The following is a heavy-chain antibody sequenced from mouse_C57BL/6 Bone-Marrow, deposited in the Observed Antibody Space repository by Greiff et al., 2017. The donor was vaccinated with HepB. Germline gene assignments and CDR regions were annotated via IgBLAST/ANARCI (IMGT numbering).Heavy chain of an antibody. CDR3: TRDYGSAGDFDY. Sequence: EVKVVESGAELVRPGASVKLSCTASGFNIKDYYMHWVKQRPEQGLEWIGRIDPEDGDTEYAPKFQGKATMTADTSSNTAYLQLSSLTSEDTAVYYCTRDYGSAGDFDYWGQGTTLTVSS. D-gene: IGHD1-1*01. J-gene: IGHJ2*01. CDR2: IDPEDGDT. V-gene: IGHV14-1*01. CDR1: GFNIKDYY.